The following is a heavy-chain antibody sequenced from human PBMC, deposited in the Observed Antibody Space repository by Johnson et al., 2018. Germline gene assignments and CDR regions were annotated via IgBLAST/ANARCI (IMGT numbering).Heavy chain of an antibody. CDR1: GFTFSTYV. J-gene: IGHJ6*02. V-gene: IGHV3-21*01. D-gene: IGHD6-19*01. Sequence: VQLVESGGGLVQPGGSLRLSCPASGFTFSTYVMYWVRQAPGKGLEWVATSTGSSGEIKYADSVKGRFTISRENAEEALYLQMNSLRVEDTVVYYCEGVGGYSSGYAIDVWGQGTTVTVSS. CDR2: STGSSGEI. CDR3: EGVGGYSSGYAIDV.